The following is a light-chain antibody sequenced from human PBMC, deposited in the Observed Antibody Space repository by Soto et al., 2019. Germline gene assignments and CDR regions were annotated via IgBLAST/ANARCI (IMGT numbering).Light chain of an antibody. CDR2: STS. CDR1: QSIISHY. V-gene: IGKV3-20*01. CDR3: QEYGTSPRPT. Sequence: EMVLTQSPGTLSLSPGKRATLSCRTSQSIISHYLAWYQQKPGQAPRLLIFSTSRRATGVPDRFSGSGSGTDFTLTINRLEPEDFAVYYCQEYGTSPRPTFGGGSKVEIK. J-gene: IGKJ4*01.